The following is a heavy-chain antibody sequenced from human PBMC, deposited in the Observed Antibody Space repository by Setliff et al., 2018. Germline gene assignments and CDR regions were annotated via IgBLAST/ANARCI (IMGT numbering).Heavy chain of an antibody. J-gene: IGHJ6*03. CDR1: GGTLSTLA. CDR2: TIPLLPLP. Sequence: SVKVSCKASGGTLSTLAITWVRQAPGQGLEWMGGTIPLLPLPNYAVKFQGRVTITADKSTTTAYMELTSLTSEDTAVYYCARNAITGTTKEYYYYLDVWGQGTTVTVSS. V-gene: IGHV1-69*10. D-gene: IGHD1-7*01. CDR3: ARNAITGTTKEYYYYLDV.